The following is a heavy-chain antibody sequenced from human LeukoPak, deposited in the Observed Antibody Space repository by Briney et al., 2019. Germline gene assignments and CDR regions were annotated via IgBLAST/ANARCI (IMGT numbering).Heavy chain of an antibody. V-gene: IGHV3-23*01. D-gene: IGHD3-16*01. CDR3: ASYADRRFDY. CDR2: ISGSGGST. CDR1: GFTLSSYA. Sequence: GGSLRLSCAGSGFTLSSYAMSWVREAPGKGLEWVSAISGSGGSTYYADSVKGRYTISRDNSKNTLYLQMNSLRAEDTAVYYCASYADRRFDYWGQGTLVTVSS. J-gene: IGHJ4*02.